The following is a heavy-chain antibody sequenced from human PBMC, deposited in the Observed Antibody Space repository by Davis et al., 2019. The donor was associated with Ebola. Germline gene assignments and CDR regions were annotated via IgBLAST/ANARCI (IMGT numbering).Heavy chain of an antibody. CDR3: ATSSITMVRGVITSGAFDI. J-gene: IGHJ3*02. CDR2: ISAYNGNT. Sequence: ASVKVSCKASGYTFTSYGISWVRQAPGQGLEWMGWISAYNGNTNYAQKLQGRVTMTTDTSTSTAYMELRSLRSDDTAVYYCATSSITMVRGVITSGAFDIWGQGTMVTVSS. V-gene: IGHV1-18*04. CDR1: GYTFTSYG. D-gene: IGHD3-10*01.